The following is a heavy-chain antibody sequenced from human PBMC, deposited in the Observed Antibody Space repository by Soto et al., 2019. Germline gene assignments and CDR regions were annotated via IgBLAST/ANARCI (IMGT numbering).Heavy chain of an antibody. CDR2: IYYSGST. CDR3: ARGARFYDSSGYQPLYYFDY. CDR1: GGSISSSSYY. J-gene: IGHJ4*02. Sequence: SETLSLTCTVSGGSISSSSYYWGWIRQPPGKGLEWIGSIYYSGSTYYNPSLKSRVTISVDTSKNQFSLKLSSVTAADTAVYYCARGARFYDSSGYQPLYYFDYWGQGTLVTVSS. D-gene: IGHD3-22*01. V-gene: IGHV4-39*07.